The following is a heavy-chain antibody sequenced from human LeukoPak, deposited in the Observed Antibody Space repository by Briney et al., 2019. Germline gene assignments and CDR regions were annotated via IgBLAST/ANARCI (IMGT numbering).Heavy chain of an antibody. CDR1: GDSVSSNSAA. Sequence: SQTLSLTCAISGDSVSSNSAAWNWIRQSPSRGLEWLGRTYYRSRWFFDYAVSVKSRMTINPDTSKNQFSLQLNSVTPEDTAVYYCARDYYDSGSYPEGFDPWGQGTLVTVSS. V-gene: IGHV6-1*01. CDR3: ARDYYDSGSYPEGFDP. J-gene: IGHJ5*02. D-gene: IGHD3-10*01. CDR2: TYYRSRWFF.